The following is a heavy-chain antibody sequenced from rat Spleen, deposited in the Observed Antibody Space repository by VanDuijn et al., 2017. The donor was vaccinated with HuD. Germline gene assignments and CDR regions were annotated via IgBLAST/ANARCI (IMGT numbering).Heavy chain of an antibody. CDR2: ISPSGGST. CDR1: GFTFSNYD. J-gene: IGHJ2*01. Sequence: EVQLVESGGGSVQPGRSLKLSCAASGFTFSNYDIAWVRQAPTKGLEWVASISPSGGSTYYRDSVKGRFTVSRDNAKTTLYLQMDSLRSEDTATYYCARYRGSLQWPFDYWGQGVMVTVSS. V-gene: IGHV5-25*01. CDR3: ARYRGSLQWPFDY. D-gene: IGHD1-1*01.